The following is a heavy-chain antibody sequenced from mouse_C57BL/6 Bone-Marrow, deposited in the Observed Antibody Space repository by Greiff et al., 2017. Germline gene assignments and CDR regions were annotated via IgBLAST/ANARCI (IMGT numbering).Heavy chain of an antibody. Sequence: QVQLQQPGAELVRPGTSVKLSCKASGYTFTSYWMHWVKQRPGQGLVWIGVIDPSDSYTNYNQKFKGKATLTVDTSSSTAYMQLSSLTSEDSAVYYCARRIGPYFDYWGQGTTLTVSS. J-gene: IGHJ2*01. CDR3: ARRIGPYFDY. CDR2: IDPSDSYT. V-gene: IGHV1-59*01. CDR1: GYTFTSYW.